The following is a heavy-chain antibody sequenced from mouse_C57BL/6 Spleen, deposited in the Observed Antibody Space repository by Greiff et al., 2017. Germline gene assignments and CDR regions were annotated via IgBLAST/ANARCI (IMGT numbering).Heavy chain of an antibody. V-gene: IGHV1-61*01. CDR3: ARSSYYYGHFDY. Sequence: VQLQQPGAELVRPGSSVKLSCKASGYTFTSYWMDWVKQRPGQGLEWIGNIYPSDSETHYNQKFKDKATLTVEQSSSTAYMQLSSLPSEDSAVYYCARSSYYYGHFDYWGQGTTLTVSS. J-gene: IGHJ2*01. CDR1: GYTFTSYW. D-gene: IGHD1-1*01. CDR2: IYPSDSET.